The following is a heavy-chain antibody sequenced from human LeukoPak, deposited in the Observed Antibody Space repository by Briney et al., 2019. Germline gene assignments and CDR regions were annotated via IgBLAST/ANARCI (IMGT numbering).Heavy chain of an antibody. Sequence: SETLSLTCTVSGVSISYNYWSWIRQPPGKGLEWIGQIFYTGTTEYNPSLKSRVSMSLDTSKNQFSPRLSSVTAGDTAVYYCARQHGGNYLDFWGQGTLVTVSS. CDR1: GVSISYNY. V-gene: IGHV4-59*01. CDR2: IFYTGTT. CDR3: ARQHGGNYLDF. D-gene: IGHD4-23*01. J-gene: IGHJ4*02.